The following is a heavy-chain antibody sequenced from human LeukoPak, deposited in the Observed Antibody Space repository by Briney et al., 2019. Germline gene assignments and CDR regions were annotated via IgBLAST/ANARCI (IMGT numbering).Heavy chain of an antibody. CDR1: GFTLGTYW. J-gene: IGHJ4*02. CDR2: IRQDGSER. Sequence: GGSLRLSCAASGFTLGTYWMSWVRQAPGKGLEWVATIRQDGSERFYVDSVKGRFTVSRDNAKNSLYLQMNSLRAEDRAVYYCAGLITVAGDIDYWGQGPLVTVS. V-gene: IGHV3-7*01. D-gene: IGHD6-19*01. CDR3: AGLITVAGDIDY.